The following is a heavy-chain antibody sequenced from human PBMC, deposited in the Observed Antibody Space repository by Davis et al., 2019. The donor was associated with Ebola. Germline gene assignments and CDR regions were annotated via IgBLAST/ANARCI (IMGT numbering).Heavy chain of an antibody. CDR3: ARDVYEAVVAATPVDY. J-gene: IGHJ4*02. CDR2: IKQDGSEK. V-gene: IGHV3-7*01. Sequence: GGSLRLSCAASGFTLSRYWMSWVRQAPGKGLEWVANIKQDGSEKYYVDSVKGRFTISRDNAKNSLYLQMNSLRAEDTAVYYCARDVYEAVVAATPVDYWGQGTLVTVSS. D-gene: IGHD2-15*01. CDR1: GFTLSRYW.